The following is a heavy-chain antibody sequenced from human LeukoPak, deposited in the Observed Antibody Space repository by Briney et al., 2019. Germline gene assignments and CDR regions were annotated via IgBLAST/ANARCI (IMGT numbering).Heavy chain of an antibody. V-gene: IGHV4-59*08. Sequence: PSETLSLTCTVSGGSMSSYYWSWIRQPPGKGLEWIGYIYYSGSTKYNPSLKSRVTISVDTSKNQFSLKLSSVTAADTAVYYCARGARAGYNLEPFDYWGQGTLVSVSS. J-gene: IGHJ4*02. CDR2: IYYSGST. CDR1: GGSMSSYY. CDR3: ARGARAGYNLEPFDY. D-gene: IGHD5-24*01.